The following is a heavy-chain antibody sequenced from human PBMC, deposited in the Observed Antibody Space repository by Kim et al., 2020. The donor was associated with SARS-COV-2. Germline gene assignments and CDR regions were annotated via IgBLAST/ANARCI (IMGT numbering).Heavy chain of an antibody. CDR2: ISGSGGST. J-gene: IGHJ6*02. Sequence: GGSLRLSCAASGFTFSSYAMSWVRQAPGKGLEWVSAISGSGGSTYYADSVKGRFTISRDNSKNTLYLQMNSLRAEDTAVYYCARASQDNYDILTGTYYYYGMDVWGQGTTVTVSS. CDR3: ARASQDNYDILTGTYYYYGMDV. V-gene: IGHV3-23*01. CDR1: GFTFSSYA. D-gene: IGHD3-9*01.